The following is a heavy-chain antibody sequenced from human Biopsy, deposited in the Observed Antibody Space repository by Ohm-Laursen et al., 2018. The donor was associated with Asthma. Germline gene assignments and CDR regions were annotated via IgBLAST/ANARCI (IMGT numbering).Heavy chain of an antibody. Sequence: GTLSLTCPVSGGSINNFYWSWIRMRPGKGLEFIGHVYYSGSTNYNPHLKSRVTISIHTSKNQFSLKLTSVTAADTAVYYCARGVDRVTGLLDHFDSWGQGTLVTVSS. CDR1: GGSINNFY. CDR2: VYYSGST. CDR3: ARGVDRVTGLLDHFDS. V-gene: IGHV4-59*01. D-gene: IGHD2-21*02. J-gene: IGHJ4*02.